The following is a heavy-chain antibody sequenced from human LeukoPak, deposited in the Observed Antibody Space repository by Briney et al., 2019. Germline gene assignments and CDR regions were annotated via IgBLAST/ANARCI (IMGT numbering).Heavy chain of an antibody. CDR1: GYTFTGYY. CDR2: INPNIGAT. J-gene: IGHJ4*02. Sequence: ASVKVSCKASGYTFTGYYIHWVRQAPGQGLEWMGWINPNIGATTYAQKFQGRVTMTGDTSISTAYMELSRLRSDDTAVYYCARAWRGGGCYEGGGDYWGQGTLVTVSS. V-gene: IGHV1-2*02. D-gene: IGHD2-15*01. CDR3: ARAWRGGGCYEGGGDY.